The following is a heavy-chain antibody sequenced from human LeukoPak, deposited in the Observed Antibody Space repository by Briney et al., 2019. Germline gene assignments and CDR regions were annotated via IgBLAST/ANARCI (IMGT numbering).Heavy chain of an antibody. J-gene: IGHJ4*02. Sequence: SETLSLTCTVSGGSLSSYYWSWLRQPPGKGLEWIGYIYYSGSTNYNPSLKSRVTISVDTSKNQFSLKLSSVTAADTAVYYCARGRRDGYNQHRFDWGQGTLVTVSS. CDR1: GGSLSSYY. CDR3: ARGRRDGYNQHRFD. D-gene: IGHD5-24*01. CDR2: IYYSGST. V-gene: IGHV4-59*12.